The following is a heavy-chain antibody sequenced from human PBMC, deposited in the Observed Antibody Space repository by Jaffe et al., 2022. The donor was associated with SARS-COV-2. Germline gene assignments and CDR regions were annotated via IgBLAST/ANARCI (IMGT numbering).Heavy chain of an antibody. J-gene: IGHJ4*02. Sequence: QVQLQESGPGLVKPSETLSLTCTVSGGSISSYYWSWIRQPPGKGLEWIGYIYYSGSTNYNPSLKSRVTISVDTSKNQFSLKLSSVTAADTAVYYCARDSHYYGSGSLDYWGQGTLVTVSS. V-gene: IGHV4-59*01. CDR2: IYYSGST. D-gene: IGHD3-10*01. CDR1: GGSISSYY. CDR3: ARDSHYYGSGSLDY.